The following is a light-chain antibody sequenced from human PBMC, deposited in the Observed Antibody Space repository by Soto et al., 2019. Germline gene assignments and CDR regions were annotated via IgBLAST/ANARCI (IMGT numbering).Light chain of an antibody. V-gene: IGLV2-14*01. CDR3: SSYTSSYTGV. CDR2: GVT. Sequence: QSALTQPASVSGSPGQSITISCTGTSSDVGGYNYVSWYQQHPGKAPKLMICGVTNRPSGVSNRFSGSKSGNTASLTISGLQAEDEADYYCSSYTSSYTGVFGGGTKLTVL. J-gene: IGLJ3*02. CDR1: SSDVGGYNY.